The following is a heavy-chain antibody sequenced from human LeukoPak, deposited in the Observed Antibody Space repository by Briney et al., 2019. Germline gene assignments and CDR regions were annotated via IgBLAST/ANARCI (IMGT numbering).Heavy chain of an antibody. D-gene: IGHD3-22*01. CDR3: ARDEGYYDSSGQFYY. J-gene: IGHJ4*02. CDR1: GFTFSSYE. V-gene: IGHV3-48*03. Sequence: PGGSLRLSCAASGFTFSSYEMNWVRQAPGKGLEWVSYISSSGSTIYYADSVKGRFTISRDNAKNSLYLQMNSLRAEDTAVCYCARDEGYYDSSGQFYYWGQGTLVTVSS. CDR2: ISSSGSTI.